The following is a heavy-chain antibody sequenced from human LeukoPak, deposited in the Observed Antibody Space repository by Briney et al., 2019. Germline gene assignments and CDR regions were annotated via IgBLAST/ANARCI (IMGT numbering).Heavy chain of an antibody. Sequence: EASVKVSCKASGYTFTSYGISWVRQAPGQGLEWMGWISAYNGNTNYAQKLQGRVTITTDESTSTAYMELSSLRSEDTAVYYCAGRVPQAPNDAFDIWGQGTMVTVSS. V-gene: IGHV1-18*01. CDR2: ISAYNGNT. D-gene: IGHD3-3*01. CDR1: GYTFTSYG. CDR3: AGRVPQAPNDAFDI. J-gene: IGHJ3*02.